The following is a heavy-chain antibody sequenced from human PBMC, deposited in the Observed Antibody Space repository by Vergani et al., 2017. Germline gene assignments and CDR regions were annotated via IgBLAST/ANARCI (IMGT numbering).Heavy chain of an antibody. Sequence: QLQLRESGPGLVKPSETLSLTCTFSGDSIHRINYYCGWIRQPPGQGLEWIGSIFYDGNAFYNPSLKSRVTISADTSKNQFSLILRSVTAADSAIHYCARRAGTTTDGGPYHAFDRWGQGTMVTVSS. CDR2: IFYDGNA. CDR1: GDSIHRINYY. J-gene: IGHJ3*02. CDR3: ARRAGTTTDGGPYHAFDR. D-gene: IGHD1-26*01. V-gene: IGHV4-39*01.